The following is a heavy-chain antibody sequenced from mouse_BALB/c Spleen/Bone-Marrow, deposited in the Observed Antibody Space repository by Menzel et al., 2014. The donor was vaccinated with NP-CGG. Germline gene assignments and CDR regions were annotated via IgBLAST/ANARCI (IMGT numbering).Heavy chain of an antibody. D-gene: IGHD2-3*01. Sequence: DLVKPGASVELSCKASGYTFTNFWINWIKQRPGQGLEWIGRIAPGTGTTYYNEMFKGKATLTVDTSSSTAYIQLGSLSSEDSAVYFCARYDYAMDYWGQGTSVTVSS. J-gene: IGHJ4*01. CDR2: IAPGTGTT. V-gene: IGHV1S41*01. CDR3: ARYDYAMDY. CDR1: GYTFTNFW.